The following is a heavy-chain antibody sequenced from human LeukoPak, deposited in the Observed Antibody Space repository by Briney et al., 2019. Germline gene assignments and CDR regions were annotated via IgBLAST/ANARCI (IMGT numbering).Heavy chain of an antibody. CDR1: GGSISSGGYS. D-gene: IGHD3-22*01. CDR2: IYHSGST. J-gene: IGHJ4*02. CDR3: ARSHYDSSGSPIFGLGVDY. V-gene: IGHV4-30-2*01. Sequence: SQTLSLTCAVSGGSISSGGYSWSWIRQPPGKGLEWIGYIYHSGSTYSNPSLKSRVTISVDRSKNQFSLKLSSVTAADTAVYYCARSHYDSSGSPIFGLGVDYWGQGTLVTVSS.